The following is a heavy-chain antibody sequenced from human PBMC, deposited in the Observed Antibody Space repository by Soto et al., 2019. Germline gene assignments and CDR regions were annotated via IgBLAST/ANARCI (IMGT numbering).Heavy chain of an antibody. CDR2: IYSAGSA. D-gene: IGHD6-13*01. Sequence: GGSLRVPCAASGFTVSSYHMSCVLQAPGKGLEWISVIYSAGSADFADSVKGRFTISRDNSKNTQYLQMSSLRAEDTVVYYCARVHSSSYHNFDYWGQGTLVTVSS. J-gene: IGHJ4*02. CDR1: GFTVSSYH. CDR3: ARVHSSSYHNFDY. V-gene: IGHV3-66*01.